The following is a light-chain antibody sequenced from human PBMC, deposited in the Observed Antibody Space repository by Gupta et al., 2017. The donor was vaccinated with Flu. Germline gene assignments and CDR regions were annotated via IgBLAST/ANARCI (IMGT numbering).Light chain of an antibody. CDR2: SNN. V-gene: IGLV1-47*02. CDR3: DSRDADPSRCV. CDR1: RSNIGSNY. Sequence: SVLTQPPSSSGTPGQTVTISCSGGRSNIGSNYICWYQQLPGTAPKLLIYSNNLRPSGVPERFSGSKLDTSASLTITGVQAEDEGEYYCDSRDADPSRCVFGGGTTLTVL. J-gene: IGLJ3*02.